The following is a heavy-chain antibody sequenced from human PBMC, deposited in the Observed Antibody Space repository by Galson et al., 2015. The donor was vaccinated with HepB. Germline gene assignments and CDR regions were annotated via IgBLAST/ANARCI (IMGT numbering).Heavy chain of an antibody. CDR1: GYTFTNFE. J-gene: IGHJ6*02. D-gene: IGHD5-12*01. Sequence: SVKVSCKASGYTFTNFEINWVRQATGQGLEWMGWMNPNNGDTAHAQKFQGRVTMTRNTSISTAYMELNNLMSEDTAVYFCARGLSGYDHYYHHGMDVWGQGTTVTVSS. CDR2: MNPNNGDT. CDR3: ARGLSGYDHYYHHGMDV. V-gene: IGHV1-8*01.